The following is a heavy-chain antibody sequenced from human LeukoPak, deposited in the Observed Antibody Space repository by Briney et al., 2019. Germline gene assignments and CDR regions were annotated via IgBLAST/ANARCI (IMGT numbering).Heavy chain of an antibody. J-gene: IGHJ4*02. CDR3: ASWHYYGSGSPFDY. V-gene: IGHV1-2*02. CDR1: GYTFTGYY. CDR2: INPNSGGT. Sequence: PSVKLSCTASGYTFTGYYMHWVRQAPGQGLEWMGWINPNSGGTNYAPPSKGKVPMTRDTSISTAYRKLSRLRPDDTAVYYCASWHYYGSGSPFDYWGQGTLVTVSS. D-gene: IGHD3-10*01.